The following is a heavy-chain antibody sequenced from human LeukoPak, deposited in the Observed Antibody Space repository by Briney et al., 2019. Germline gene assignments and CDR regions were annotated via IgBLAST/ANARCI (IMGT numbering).Heavy chain of an antibody. J-gene: IGHJ2*01. CDR3: ARGILGSYYFDL. Sequence: ETLSLTCAVSGGSFSGYYWSWIRPPPGKGLEWIAEIHYRGSTSYKPSLRSRVTISGDTSKNQFSLKVTSVTAADTAVYYCARGILGSYYFDLWGRGTLVTVSS. CDR2: IHYRGST. CDR1: GGSFSGYY. D-gene: IGHD3-16*01. V-gene: IGHV4-34*01.